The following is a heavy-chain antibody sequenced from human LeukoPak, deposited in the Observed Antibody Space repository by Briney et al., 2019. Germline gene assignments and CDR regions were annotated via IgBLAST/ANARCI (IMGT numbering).Heavy chain of an antibody. Sequence: SETLSLTCTVSGASISGYYWTWIRQPAGKGLEWIGRIHSSGKTNYYPPLKSRVTMSVDTSKNHFSLKLSSVTAADTAVYYCARDPPASSSTHSSSWSFDYWGQGALVTVSS. D-gene: IGHD6-13*01. CDR1: GASISGYY. CDR2: IHSSGKT. CDR3: ARDPPASSSTHSSSWSFDY. J-gene: IGHJ4*02. V-gene: IGHV4-4*07.